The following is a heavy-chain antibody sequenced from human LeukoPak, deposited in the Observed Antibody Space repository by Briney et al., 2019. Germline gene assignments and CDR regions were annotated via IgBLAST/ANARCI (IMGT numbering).Heavy chain of an antibody. Sequence: GGSLRLSCAASGFTFKSFGMRWVRQAPGKVLEWVATIWCDGSNKYDVDSVKGRFTISRDTWKSTLYLQMNSLRSEDSAVYYCAREGGRCDSTSCSVLYYGMDVWGKGTTVTVSS. CDR3: AREGGRCDSTSCSVLYYGMDV. CDR1: GFTFKSFG. V-gene: IGHV3-33*01. D-gene: IGHD2-2*01. J-gene: IGHJ6*04. CDR2: IWCDGSNK.